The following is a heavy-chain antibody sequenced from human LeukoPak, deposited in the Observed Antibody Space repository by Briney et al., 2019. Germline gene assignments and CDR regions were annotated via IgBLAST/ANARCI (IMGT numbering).Heavy chain of an antibody. J-gene: IGHJ5*02. Sequence: ASVKVSCKASGYTFTSYGISWVRQAPGQGLEWMGWISAYNGNTNYAQKLQGRVTMTTDTSTSTAYMELSSLRSEDTAVYYCARGQYYDFWSGYHWFDPWGQGTLVTVSS. D-gene: IGHD3-3*01. CDR1: GYTFTSYG. CDR3: ARGQYYDFWSGYHWFDP. CDR2: ISAYNGNT. V-gene: IGHV1-18*01.